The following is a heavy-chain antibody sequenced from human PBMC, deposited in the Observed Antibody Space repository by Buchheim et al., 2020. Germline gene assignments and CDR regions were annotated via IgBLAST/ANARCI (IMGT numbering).Heavy chain of an antibody. Sequence: QVQLVQSGAEVKKPGASVKVSCKASGYTFTSYYMHWVRQAPGQGLEWMGIINPSGGSTSYAQKFQGRVTMTRDTSTRTVYMELSSLRSEDTAVYYCARDLPHYGSGSKQSGYFDYWGQGTL. CDR3: ARDLPHYGSGSKQSGYFDY. J-gene: IGHJ4*02. V-gene: IGHV1-46*03. CDR2: INPSGGST. D-gene: IGHD3-10*01. CDR1: GYTFTSYY.